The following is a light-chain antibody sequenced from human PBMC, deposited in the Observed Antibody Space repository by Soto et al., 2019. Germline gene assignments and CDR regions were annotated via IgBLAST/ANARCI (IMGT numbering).Light chain of an antibody. J-gene: IGLJ3*02. V-gene: IGLV2-14*02. Sequence: QSALTQPASVSGSPEQSITISCTGTSNDVGRYNLVSWYQQHPGKAPKVMICEVSNRPSGVSSRFSGSKSGNTASLTISGLRAEDEADYYCTSFTTTNIWVFGGGTKLTVL. CDR2: EVS. CDR3: TSFTTTNIWV. CDR1: SNDVGRYNL.